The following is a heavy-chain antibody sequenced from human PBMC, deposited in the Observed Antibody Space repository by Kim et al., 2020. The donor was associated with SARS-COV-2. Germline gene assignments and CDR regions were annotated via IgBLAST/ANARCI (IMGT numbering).Heavy chain of an antibody. J-gene: IGHJ4*02. Sequence: SDGTNTFCAGSVKGRFTISRDNAKSTVYLQMTSLGAEATAVYYCTTAFEYWGPGALVTVSS. CDR2: SDGTNT. CDR3: TTAFEY. V-gene: IGHV3-74*01.